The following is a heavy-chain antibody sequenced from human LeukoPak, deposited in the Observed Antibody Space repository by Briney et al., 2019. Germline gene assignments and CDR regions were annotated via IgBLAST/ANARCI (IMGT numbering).Heavy chain of an antibody. J-gene: IGHJ4*02. CDR3: ARGEGVEMATIVTFDY. D-gene: IGHD5-24*01. Sequence: SETLSLTCTVSGGSISSHYWSWIRQPPGKGLEWIGYIYYSGSINYNPSLKSRVTISVDTSKNQFSLKLSSVTAADTAVYYCARGEGVEMATIVTFDYWGQGTLVTVSS. CDR1: GGSISSHY. CDR2: IYYSGSI. V-gene: IGHV4-59*11.